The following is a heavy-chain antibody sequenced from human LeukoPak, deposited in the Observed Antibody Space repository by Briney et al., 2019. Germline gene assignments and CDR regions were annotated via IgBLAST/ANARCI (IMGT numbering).Heavy chain of an antibody. Sequence: GGPLRLSCAACGMNFERYAMLWVRQRPGKGLEWVGVISADGKADHADAVKGRFTVSRDNSQDSLSLQMSSLRDEDTVLYYSARWPFYHDLDVWGEGTTVIVSS. D-gene: IGHD2-15*01. CDR3: ARWPFYHDLDV. CDR1: GMNFERYA. J-gene: IGHJ6*01. CDR2: ISADGKA. V-gene: IGHV3-43*02.